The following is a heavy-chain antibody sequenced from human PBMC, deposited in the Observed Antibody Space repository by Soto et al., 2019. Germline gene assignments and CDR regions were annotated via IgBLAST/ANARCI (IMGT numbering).Heavy chain of an antibody. CDR3: ARGRYSSSWAGYYYYGMDV. CDR2: INHSGST. CDR1: GGSFSGYY. D-gene: IGHD6-13*01. J-gene: IGHJ6*02. V-gene: IGHV4-34*01. Sequence: SETLSLTCAVYGGSFSGYYWSWIRQPPGKGLEWIGEINHSGSTNYNPSLKSRVTISVDTSKNQFSLKLSSVTAADTAVYYCARGRYSSSWAGYYYYGMDVWGQGTTVTVSS.